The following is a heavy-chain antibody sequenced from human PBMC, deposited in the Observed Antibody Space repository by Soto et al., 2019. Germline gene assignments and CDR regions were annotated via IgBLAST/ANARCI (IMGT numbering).Heavy chain of an antibody. J-gene: IGHJ4*02. D-gene: IGHD5-12*01. CDR1: GGSFSGYY. CDR3: AAGGGLPRYY. V-gene: IGHV4-34*01. CDR2: INHSGST. Sequence: SDTLSLTCAVYGGSFSGYYWSWIRQPPGKGLEWIGEINHSGSTNYNPSLKSRVTISVDTSKNQFSLKLSSVTAADTAVYYCAAGGGLPRYYWGQGTLVTVSS.